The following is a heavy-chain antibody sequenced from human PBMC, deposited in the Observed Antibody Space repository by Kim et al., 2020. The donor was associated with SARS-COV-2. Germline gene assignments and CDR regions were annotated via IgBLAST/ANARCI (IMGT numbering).Heavy chain of an antibody. Sequence: GGSLRLSCAASGFIFRNYGMHWVRQAPGKGLEWVAVIWYDGSIKYYADSVKGRFTISRDNSKNTLYLQMNSRRAEDTAVYYCAKAPADGDYYYWGQGTLVTVSS. J-gene: IGHJ4*02. V-gene: IGHV3-33*06. D-gene: IGHD4-17*01. CDR1: GFIFRNYG. CDR2: IWYDGSIK. CDR3: AKAPADGDYYY.